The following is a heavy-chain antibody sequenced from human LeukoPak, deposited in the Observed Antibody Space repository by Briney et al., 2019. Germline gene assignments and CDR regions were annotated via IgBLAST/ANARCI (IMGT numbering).Heavy chain of an antibody. J-gene: IGHJ6*02. V-gene: IGHV3-53*05. D-gene: IGHD1-20*01. CDR2: LYSGGST. CDR1: GFSVSSNY. Sequence: GGSLRLSCAASGFSVSSNYMSWVRQAPGKGLEWVSVLYSGGSTYYADSVKGRFTISRDNSKNTLYLQMNSLRAEDTAVYYCAKDIGYNWNAQGYGMDVWGQGTTVTVSS. CDR3: AKDIGYNWNAQGYGMDV.